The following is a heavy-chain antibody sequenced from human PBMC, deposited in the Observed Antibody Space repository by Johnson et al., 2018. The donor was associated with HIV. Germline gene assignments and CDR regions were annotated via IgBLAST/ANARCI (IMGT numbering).Heavy chain of an antibody. J-gene: IGHJ3*02. CDR2: IYSDGNT. V-gene: IGHV3-66*01. CDR3: ARDLRVGAIDAFDI. D-gene: IGHD1-26*01. Sequence: EVQLVESGGGLVKPGGSLRLSCAASGFTFSDYYMSWIRQAPGKGLEWVSVIYSDGNTYYADSVKGRFTISRDNAKKSLYLQMNSLRAEDTAMYYCARDLRVGAIDAFDIWGQGTMVTVAS. CDR1: GFTFSDYY.